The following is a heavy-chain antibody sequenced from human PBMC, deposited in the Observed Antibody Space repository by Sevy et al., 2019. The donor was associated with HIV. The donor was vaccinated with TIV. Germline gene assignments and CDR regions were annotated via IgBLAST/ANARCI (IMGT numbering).Heavy chain of an antibody. V-gene: IGHV3-33*01. Sequence: GGSLRLSCAASGFTFSTYGMHWVRQAPGKGLEWVAVMWFDGSNTYYADSVKGRFTISRDIAKNTLHLQMNSLRAEDTAVYYCARDLEFYDYGDYGPAFMPDYWGQGTLVTVSP. J-gene: IGHJ4*02. CDR1: GFTFSTYG. D-gene: IGHD4-17*01. CDR3: ARDLEFYDYGDYGPAFMPDY. CDR2: MWFDGSNT.